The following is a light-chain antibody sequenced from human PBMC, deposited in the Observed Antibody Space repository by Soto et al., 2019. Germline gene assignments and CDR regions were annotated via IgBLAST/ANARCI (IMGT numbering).Light chain of an antibody. V-gene: IGLV4-69*01. Sequence: QSVLTQMSSASASLGASVKLTCTLTSGHITHAIAWHQQQPEKGPRFLMKFNTDGSHSKGDGIPDRFSGSTSGADHYLTVSSLQYEDEADYCCQTWGTGIWVFGGGTKLTVL. CDR3: QTWGTGIWV. CDR1: SGHITHA. J-gene: IGLJ3*02. CDR2: FNTDGSH.